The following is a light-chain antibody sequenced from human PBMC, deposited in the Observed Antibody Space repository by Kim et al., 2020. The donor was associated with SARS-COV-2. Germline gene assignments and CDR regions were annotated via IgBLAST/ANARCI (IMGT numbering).Light chain of an antibody. J-gene: IGKJ4*01. CDR2: ASS. CDR3: QNYNSAF. CDR1: QGISND. V-gene: IGKV1-27*01. Sequence: GSRVPSTRRASQGISNDLARYKQKPGKVPTLLIDASSTLRYGVTSRCSGSGSESDFTLTISGLQPEDVESYYCQNYNSAFFGEGTKVDIK.